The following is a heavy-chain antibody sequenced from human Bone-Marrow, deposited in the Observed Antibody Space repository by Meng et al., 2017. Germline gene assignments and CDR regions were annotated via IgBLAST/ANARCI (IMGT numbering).Heavy chain of an antibody. CDR2: INPNSGGT. CDR1: GCTFSSYA. D-gene: IGHD6-19*01. V-gene: IGHV1-69*05. CDR3: AKAAVADLNWYFDL. J-gene: IGHJ2*01. Sequence: QMVEAGGVVKKPGSAVKVSCKASGCTFSSYAISWVRQAPGQGLEWIGRINPNSGGTNYAQKFQGRVTITTDESTSTAYMELISLRSEDTAVYYCAKAAVADLNWYFDLWGRGTLVTVSS.